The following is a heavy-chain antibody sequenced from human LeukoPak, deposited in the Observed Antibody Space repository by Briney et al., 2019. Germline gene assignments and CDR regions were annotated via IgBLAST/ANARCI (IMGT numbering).Heavy chain of an antibody. J-gene: IGHJ4*02. CDR2: IYSGGST. V-gene: IGHV3-66*01. CDR3: AKGSRLLRFLEWLAPDY. Sequence: GGSLRLSCAASGFTVSSNYMSWVRQAPGKGLEWVSVIYSGGSTYYADSVKGRFTISRDNSKNTLYLQMNSLRAEDTAVYYCAKGSRLLRFLEWLAPDYWGQGTLVTVSS. D-gene: IGHD3-3*01. CDR1: GFTVSSNY.